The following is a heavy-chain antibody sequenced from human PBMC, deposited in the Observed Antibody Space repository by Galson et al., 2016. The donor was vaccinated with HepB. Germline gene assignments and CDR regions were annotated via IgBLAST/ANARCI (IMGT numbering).Heavy chain of an antibody. D-gene: IGHD3-10*01. CDR2: TYYRSKWYN. V-gene: IGHV6-1*01. J-gene: IGHJ4*02. CDR3: GKDSEWFGDLFHTPDY. CDR1: GDSVSSKSAA. Sequence: CAISGDSVSSKSAAWSWIRQSPSRGLEWLGRTYYRSKWYNDYAVSVKGRISINPDTSKNTLFLQMDSLRAEDTAVYYCGKDSEWFGDLFHTPDYWGQGTLVTVSP.